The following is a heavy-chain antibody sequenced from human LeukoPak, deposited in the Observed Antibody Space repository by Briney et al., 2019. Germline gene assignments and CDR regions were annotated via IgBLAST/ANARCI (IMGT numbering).Heavy chain of an antibody. V-gene: IGHV3-23*01. CDR2: ISGSGGST. J-gene: IGHJ4*02. CDR3: AKVAADAKAIVVVPAALEN. Sequence: GGSLRLSCAASGFTVSSNYMSWVRQAPGKGLEWVSAISGSGGSTYYADSVKGRFTISRDNSKNTLYLQMNSLRAEDTAVYYCAKVAADAKAIVVVPAALENWGQGTLVTVSS. CDR1: GFTVSSNY. D-gene: IGHD2-2*01.